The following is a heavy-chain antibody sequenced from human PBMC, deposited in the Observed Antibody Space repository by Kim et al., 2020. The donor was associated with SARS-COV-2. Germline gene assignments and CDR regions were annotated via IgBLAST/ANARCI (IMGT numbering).Heavy chain of an antibody. V-gene: IGHV4-34*01. J-gene: IGHJ4*02. D-gene: IGHD5-18*01. Sequence: SETLSLTCAVYGGSFSGYYWSWIRQPPGKGLEWIGEINHSGSTNYNPSLKSRVTISVDTSKNQFSLKLSSVTAADTAVYYCARPSGYSYGHPFDYWGQGTLVTVSS. CDR2: INHSGST. CDR1: GGSFSGYY. CDR3: ARPSGYSYGHPFDY.